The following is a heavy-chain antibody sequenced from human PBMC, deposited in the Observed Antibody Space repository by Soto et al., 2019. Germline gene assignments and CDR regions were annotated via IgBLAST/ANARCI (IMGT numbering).Heavy chain of an antibody. CDR2: IYYGGST. CDR1: GGSISSGGYY. Sequence: PSETLSLTCTVSGGSISSGGYYWSWIRQHPGKGLEWIGYIYYGGSTYYNPSLKSRVTISVDTSKNQFSLKLSSVTAADTAVYYCARDRVVVVPAAIHPSRYNWFDPWGQGTLVTVSS. CDR3: ARDRVVVVPAAIHPSRYNWFDP. J-gene: IGHJ5*02. V-gene: IGHV4-31*03. D-gene: IGHD2-2*02.